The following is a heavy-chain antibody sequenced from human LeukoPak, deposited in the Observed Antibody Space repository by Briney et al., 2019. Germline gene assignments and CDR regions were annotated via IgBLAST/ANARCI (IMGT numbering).Heavy chain of an antibody. CDR2: INHSGST. CDR1: GGSISNGVYY. D-gene: IGHD5-18*01. J-gene: IGHJ4*02. CDR3: AREERNNYGLENY. V-gene: IGHV4-39*07. Sequence: PSETLSLTCTVSGGSISNGVYYWSWIRQAPGKGLEWIGEINHSGSTNYNPSLKSRVTISVDTSKNQFSLKLSSVTAADTAVYYCAREERNNYGLENYWGQGTLVTVSS.